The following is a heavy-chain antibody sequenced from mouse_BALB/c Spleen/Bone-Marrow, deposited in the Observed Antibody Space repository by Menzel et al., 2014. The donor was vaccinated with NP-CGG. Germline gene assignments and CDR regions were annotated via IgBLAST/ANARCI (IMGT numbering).Heavy chain of an antibody. Sequence: DVMLVESGGGLVQPGGSRKLSCAASGFTFSFFGMHWVRQAPGRGLEWVAYISGGSSVIYYADTVKGRFTISRDNPKNTLFLQMTSLRSEDTAMYYCVRPPSADYIMDYWGQGTSVTVSS. V-gene: IGHV5-17*02. D-gene: IGHD2-12*01. J-gene: IGHJ4*01. CDR1: GFTFSFFG. CDR3: VRPPSADYIMDY. CDR2: ISGGSSVI.